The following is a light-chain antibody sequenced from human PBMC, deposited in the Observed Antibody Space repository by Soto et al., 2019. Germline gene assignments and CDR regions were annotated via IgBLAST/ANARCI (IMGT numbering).Light chain of an antibody. CDR2: WAS. V-gene: IGKV4-1*01. CDR3: QQYYSTPFT. J-gene: IGKJ3*01. Sequence: DIVMTQSPDSLAVSLGERATINCKSSQSVLYSSNNENYLAWYQQKPGQPPKLLIYWASTRESGVPDRFSGSGSGTDFTLTISSLQAEDVAVYYCQQYYSTPFTFGPGTKVD. CDR1: QSVLYSSNNENY.